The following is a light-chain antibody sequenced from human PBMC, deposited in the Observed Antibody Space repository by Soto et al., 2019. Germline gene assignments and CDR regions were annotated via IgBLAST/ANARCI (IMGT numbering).Light chain of an antibody. Sequence: QSALTQPASVSGSPGQSITISCTGTSSDVGSYNLVSWYQQHPGKAPKLMIYEGSKRASGVSNRFSGSKSGNTASLTISGLQTEDEADYHCCSYTGSSTLVIFGGGTKLTVL. V-gene: IGLV2-23*01. J-gene: IGLJ2*01. CDR1: SSDVGSYNL. CDR2: EGS. CDR3: CSYTGSSTLVI.